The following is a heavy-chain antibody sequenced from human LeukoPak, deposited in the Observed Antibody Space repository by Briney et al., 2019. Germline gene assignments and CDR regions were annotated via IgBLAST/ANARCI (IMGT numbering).Heavy chain of an antibody. CDR3: ARAPTFDI. V-gene: IGHV1-2*02. J-gene: IGHJ3*02. CDR1: GYTFTGYY. CDR2: INPNSGDT. Sequence: ASVKVSCKASGYTFTGYYTHWVRQAPGQGLEWMGWINPNSGDTNSAQNFQGRVTMTRDTSISTAYMELTRLRSDDTAVYYCARAPTFDIWGQGTMVTVSS.